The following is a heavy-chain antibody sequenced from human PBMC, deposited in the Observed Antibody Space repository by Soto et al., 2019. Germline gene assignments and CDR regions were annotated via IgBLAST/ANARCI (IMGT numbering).Heavy chain of an antibody. CDR3: TRDPAPAGWFDY. V-gene: IGHV3-74*03. J-gene: IGHJ5*01. D-gene: IGHD6-13*01. CDR1: GFTFSNYW. CDR2: INSDGSST. Sequence: GGSLRLSCAASGFTFSNYWMHWVRRAPGKGLVWVSRINSDGSSTMYADSVRGRFTISRDNAKNTLYLQMNSLRGEDTAVYYCTRDPAPAGWFDYWGQGTLVTAPQ.